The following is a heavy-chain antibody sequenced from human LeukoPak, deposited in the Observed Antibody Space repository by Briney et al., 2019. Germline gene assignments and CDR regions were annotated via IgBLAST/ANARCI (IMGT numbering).Heavy chain of an antibody. D-gene: IGHD6-13*01. CDR3: ARDRGQLDNYYYYGMDV. CDR2: ISGSGGST. V-gene: IGHV3-23*01. J-gene: IGHJ6*02. Sequence: GGSLRLSCAASGFTFSSYAMSWVRQAPGKGLEWVSAISGSGGSTYYADSVKGRFTISRDNSKNTLYLQMNSLRAEDTAVYYCARDRGQLDNYYYYGMDVWGQGTTVTVSS. CDR1: GFTFSSYA.